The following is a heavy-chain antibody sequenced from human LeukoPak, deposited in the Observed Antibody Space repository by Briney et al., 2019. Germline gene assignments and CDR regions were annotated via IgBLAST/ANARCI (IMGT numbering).Heavy chain of an antibody. CDR1: GFTFSSYW. CDR2: IKQDGSEK. V-gene: IGHV3-7*04. Sequence: GGSLRLSCAASGFTFSSYWMSWVRQAPGKGLEWVANIKQDGSEKYYVDFMKGRFTISRDNAKNSLYLQMNSLRAEDTAVYYCARGSSWYYFDYWGQGTLVTASS. J-gene: IGHJ4*02. CDR3: ARGSSWYYFDY. D-gene: IGHD6-13*01.